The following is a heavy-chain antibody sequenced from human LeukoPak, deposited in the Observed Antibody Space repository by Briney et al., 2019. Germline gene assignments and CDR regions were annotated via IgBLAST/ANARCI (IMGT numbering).Heavy chain of an antibody. V-gene: IGHV3-21*01. Sequence: GGSLRLSCAASGFTFSSYSMNWVRQAPGKGLEWVSSISSSSSYIYYADSVKGRFTISRDNAKNSLYLQMNSLRAEDTAVHYCARGEVVPAAIASPVDYWGQGTLVTVSS. D-gene: IGHD2-2*02. CDR3: ARGEVVPAAIASPVDY. CDR1: GFTFSSYS. CDR2: ISSSSSYI. J-gene: IGHJ4*02.